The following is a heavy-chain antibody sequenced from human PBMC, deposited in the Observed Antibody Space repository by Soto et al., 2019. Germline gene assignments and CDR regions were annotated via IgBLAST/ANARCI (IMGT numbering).Heavy chain of an antibody. D-gene: IGHD4-17*01. CDR3: ARDDYGGNSNAFDS. CDR2: ISSSGNTI. J-gene: IGHJ3*02. V-gene: IGHV3-48*03. Sequence: GSPRLSCAASGFTFSSYEMNWVRQAPGKGLEWVSYISSSGNTIYYADSVKGRFTIARDNAKNSLYLQMNSLRAEDTAVYYCARDDYGGNSNAFDSWGLGTMVTVSS. CDR1: GFTFSSYE.